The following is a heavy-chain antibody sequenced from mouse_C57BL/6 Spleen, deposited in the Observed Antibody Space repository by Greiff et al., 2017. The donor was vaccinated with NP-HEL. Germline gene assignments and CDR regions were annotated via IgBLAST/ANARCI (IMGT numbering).Heavy chain of an antibody. CDR3: ARSNWDGYFDY. CDR1: GFTFSSYT. Sequence: EVMLVESGGGLVKPGGSLKLSCAASGFTFSSYTMSWVRQTPEKRLEWVATISGGGGNTYYPDSVKGRFTISRDNAKNTLYRQMSSLRSEDTALYYCARSNWDGYFDYWGQGTTLTVSS. D-gene: IGHD4-1*01. V-gene: IGHV5-9*01. CDR2: ISGGGGNT. J-gene: IGHJ2*01.